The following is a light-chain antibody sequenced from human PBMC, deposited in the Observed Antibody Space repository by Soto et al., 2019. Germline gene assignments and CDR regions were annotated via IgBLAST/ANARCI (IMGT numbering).Light chain of an antibody. CDR2: GAN. J-gene: IGKJ3*01. CDR3: RQYGSSPAT. CDR1: QRVSSNY. Sequence: EIVLTQSPGTLSLSPGERATLSCRASQRVSSNYLAWYQQKPGQAPRVLIYGANSRAAGIPDRFSGSGSGTDFTLTISSLEPEDFGVYYCRQYGSSPATFGPGTKVDIK. V-gene: IGKV3-20*01.